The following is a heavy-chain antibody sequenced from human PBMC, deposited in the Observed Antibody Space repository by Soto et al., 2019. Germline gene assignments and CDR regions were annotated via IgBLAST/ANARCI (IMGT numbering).Heavy chain of an antibody. J-gene: IGHJ2*01. Sequence: EVQLVESGGGLVQPGGSLRLSCAASGFTFSSYDMHWVRQATGKGLEWVSAIGTAGDTYYPGSVKGRFTISRENAKNSLYLQMNSLRAGDTAVYYCARGGSGWTSIYWYFDLWGRGTLVTVSS. CDR3: ARGGSGWTSIYWYFDL. V-gene: IGHV3-13*04. D-gene: IGHD6-19*01. CDR2: IGTAGDT. CDR1: GFTFSSYD.